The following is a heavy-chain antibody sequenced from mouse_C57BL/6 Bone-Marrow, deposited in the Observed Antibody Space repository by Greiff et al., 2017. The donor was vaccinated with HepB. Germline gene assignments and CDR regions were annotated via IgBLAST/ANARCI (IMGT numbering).Heavy chain of an antibody. V-gene: IGHV1-69*01. Sequence: VKLQQPGAELVMPGASVKLSCKASGYTFTSYWMHWVKQRPGQGLEWIGEIDPSDSYTNYNQKFKGKSTLTVDKSSSTAYMQLSSLTSEDSAVYYCARELRLGYYFDYWGQGTTLTVSS. CDR1: GYTFTSYW. CDR3: ARELRLGYYFDY. CDR2: IDPSDSYT. J-gene: IGHJ2*01. D-gene: IGHD3-2*02.